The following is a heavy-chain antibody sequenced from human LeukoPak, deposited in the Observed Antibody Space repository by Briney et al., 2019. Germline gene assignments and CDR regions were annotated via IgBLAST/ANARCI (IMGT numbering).Heavy chain of an antibody. Sequence: SETLSLTCTVSGGSISSYYWSWIRQPPGKGLEWIGYIYCSGSTNYNPSLKSRVTMSVDTSKNQSSLKLSSVTAADTAVYYCARDDYFDYWGQGTLVTVSS. V-gene: IGHV4-59*12. J-gene: IGHJ4*02. CDR2: IYCSGST. CDR3: ARDDYFDY. CDR1: GGSISSYY.